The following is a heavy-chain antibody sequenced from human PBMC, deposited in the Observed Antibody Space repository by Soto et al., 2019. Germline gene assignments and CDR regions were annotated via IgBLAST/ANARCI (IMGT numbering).Heavy chain of an antibody. CDR3: ARQGTIANRRNWLDP. V-gene: IGHV5-51*01. CDR2: IFPGDSET. CDR1: GYNFTKNW. D-gene: IGHD2-15*01. J-gene: IGHJ5*02. Sequence: PGESLKISCKASGYNFTKNWIAWVRQVPGKGLEWMGIIFPGDSETRYSPSFQGQVTISADKSINTAYLQWNSLTASDTAIYYRARQGTIANRRNWLDPWGQGIPVTVSS.